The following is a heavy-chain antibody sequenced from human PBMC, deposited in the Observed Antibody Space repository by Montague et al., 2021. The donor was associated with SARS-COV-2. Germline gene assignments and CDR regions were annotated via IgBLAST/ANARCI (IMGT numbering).Heavy chain of an antibody. J-gene: IGHJ4*02. D-gene: IGHD1-26*01. CDR2: VNHSGST. V-gene: IGHV4-34*01. CDR1: GGSFSGYN. Sequence: SETLSLTCAVYGGSFSGYNWNWIRQPPGKGLEWIGEVNHSGSTNYNPSLKSRVTISVDTSNNQFSLKLTSVTAADTAVYYCARGPTNNIGMVVKRLDYWGQGTLVTVSS. CDR3: ARGPTNNIGMVVKRLDY.